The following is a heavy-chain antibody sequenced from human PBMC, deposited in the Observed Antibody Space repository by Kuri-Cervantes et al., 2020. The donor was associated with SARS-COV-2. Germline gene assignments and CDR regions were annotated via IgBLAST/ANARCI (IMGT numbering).Heavy chain of an antibody. J-gene: IGHJ4*02. CDR2: IYFSGST. CDR1: GGSISSYY. V-gene: IGHV4-30-4*08. D-gene: IGHD4-11*01. Sequence: SETLSLTCTVSGGSISSYYWSWIRQPPGKGLEWIGYIYFSGSTYYNPSLKSRVTISLDTSKKQFSLRLSSVTAADTAVYYCARTSHYDQYFDYWGQGTLVTVSS. CDR3: ARTSHYDQYFDY.